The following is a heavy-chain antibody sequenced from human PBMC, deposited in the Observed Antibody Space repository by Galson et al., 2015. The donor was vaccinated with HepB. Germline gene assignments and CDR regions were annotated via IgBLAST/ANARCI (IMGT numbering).Heavy chain of an antibody. CDR1: GFTFSSYA. D-gene: IGHD6-13*01. J-gene: IGHJ3*02. Sequence: SLRLSCAASGFTFSSYAMHWVRQAPGKGLEWVAVISYDGSNKYYADSVKGRFTISRDNSKNTLYLQMSSLRAEDTAVYYCVKGVISSSWTNAFDIWGQGTMVTVSS. V-gene: IGHV3-30*14. CDR2: ISYDGSNK. CDR3: VKGVISSSWTNAFDI.